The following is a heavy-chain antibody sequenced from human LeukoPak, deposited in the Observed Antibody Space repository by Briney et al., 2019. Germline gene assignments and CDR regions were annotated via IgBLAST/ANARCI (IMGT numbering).Heavy chain of an antibody. CDR1: GGTFSSYA. J-gene: IGHJ3*02. CDR2: IIPIFGTA. D-gene: IGHD6-6*01. CDR3: ARRVSSSDAFDI. Sequence: SVKVSCKASGGTFSSYAISWVRQAPGQGLEWMGGIIPIFGTANYAQKFQGRVTITRDTSATTAYMELSSLRSEDTAVYYCARRVSSSDAFDIWGQGTRVTVSS. V-gene: IGHV1-69*05.